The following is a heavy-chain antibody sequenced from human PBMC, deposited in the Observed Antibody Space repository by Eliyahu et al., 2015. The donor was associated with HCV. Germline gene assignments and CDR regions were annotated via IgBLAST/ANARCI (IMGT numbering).Heavy chain of an antibody. V-gene: IGHV3-23*01. D-gene: IGHD3-10*01. CDR3: AKGNGSGSYYNGYYFDY. Sequence: EVQLLESGGGLVQPGGSLRLSCAASGFTFXSYAMXWVRQAPGKGLEWVSAISGSGGSTYYADSVKGRFTISRDNSKNTLYLQMNSLRAEDTAVYYCAKGNGSGSYYNGYYFDYWGQGTLVTVSS. CDR1: GFTFXSYA. CDR2: ISGSGGST. J-gene: IGHJ4*02.